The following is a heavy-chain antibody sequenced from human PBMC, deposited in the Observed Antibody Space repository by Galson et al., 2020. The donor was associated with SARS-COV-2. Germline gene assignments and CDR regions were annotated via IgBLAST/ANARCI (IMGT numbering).Heavy chain of an antibody. V-gene: IGHV4-59*01. J-gene: IGHJ5*02. D-gene: IGHD3-10*01. CDR2: IYHSDST. CDR1: GGSISSSY. Sequence: SETLSLTCTVYGGSISSSYWSWIRQPPGKGPEWVGNIYHSDSTNYNPSLKSRVTIAADTSKNQFSLNLKSLTAADTAMYYCALDGYGSGSYGWFDPLGPGILVIVSS. CDR3: ALDGYGSGSYGWFDP.